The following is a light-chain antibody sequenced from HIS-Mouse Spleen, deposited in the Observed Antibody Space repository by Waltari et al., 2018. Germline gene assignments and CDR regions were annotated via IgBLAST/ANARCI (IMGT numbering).Light chain of an antibody. CDR2: EGS. Sequence: QSALTQPASVAGSPGQSITISCTGTSSDGGSYNLCSWYQQHPGKAPKLMIYEGSKRPSGVSNRFSGSKSGNTASLTISGLQAEDEADYYCCSYAGSSTVVFGGGTKLTVL. V-gene: IGLV2-23*01. CDR1: SSDGGSYNL. J-gene: IGLJ2*01. CDR3: CSYAGSSTVV.